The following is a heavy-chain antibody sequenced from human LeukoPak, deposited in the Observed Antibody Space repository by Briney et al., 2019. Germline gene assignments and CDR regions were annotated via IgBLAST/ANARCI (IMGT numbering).Heavy chain of an antibody. D-gene: IGHD3-3*01. CDR2: IYHSGST. Sequence: SETLSLTCTVSGDSINSGRYYWSWIRQPPGKGLEWIGYIYHSGSTFYNPSLKSRVTISVDRSKNQFSLKLSSVTAADTAVYYCARHGVTIFGVANNWFDPWGQETLVTVSS. CDR3: ARHGVTIFGVANNWFDP. J-gene: IGHJ5*02. CDR1: GDSINSGRYY. V-gene: IGHV4-30-2*01.